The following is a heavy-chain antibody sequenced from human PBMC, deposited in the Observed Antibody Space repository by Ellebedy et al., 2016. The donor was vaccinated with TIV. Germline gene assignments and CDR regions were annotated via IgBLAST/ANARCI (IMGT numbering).Heavy chain of an antibody. D-gene: IGHD6-19*01. CDR1: GFTFSSYA. CDR2: ISYDGSNK. J-gene: IGHJ4*02. CDR3: ARDSGIAVAGRTSYYFDY. Sequence: GESLKISCAASGFTFSSYAMHWVRQAPGKGLEWVAVISYDGSNKYYADSVKGRFTISRDNSKNTLYLQMNSLRAEDTAVYYCARDSGIAVAGRTSYYFDYWGQGTLVTVSS. V-gene: IGHV3-30*04.